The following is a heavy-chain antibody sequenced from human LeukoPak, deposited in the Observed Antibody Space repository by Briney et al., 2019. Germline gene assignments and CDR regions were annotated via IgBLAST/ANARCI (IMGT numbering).Heavy chain of an antibody. CDR2: ISGSGGST. CDR3: AKDLGFLEWLFDY. V-gene: IGHV3-23*01. Sequence: GGSLRLSCAASGLTFSSYAMSWVRQAPGKGLEWVSAISGSGGSTYYADSVKGRFTISRGNSKNTLYLQMNSLRAEDTAVYYCAKDLGFLEWLFDYWGQGTLVTVSS. D-gene: IGHD3-3*01. J-gene: IGHJ4*02. CDR1: GLTFSSYA.